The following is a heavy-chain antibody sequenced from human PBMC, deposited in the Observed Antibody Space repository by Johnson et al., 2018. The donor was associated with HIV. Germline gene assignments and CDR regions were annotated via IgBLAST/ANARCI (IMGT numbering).Heavy chain of an antibody. D-gene: IGHD2-15*01. Sequence: VQLVESGGGLIQPGGSLRLSCAASGFTVSSNYMSWVRQAPGKGLEWVSVIYSGGSTYYADSVKGRFTISRDNSKNTLYLQMNSLRAEDTAVYYCARAGPWASSPLPLDIWGQGTMVTVS. V-gene: IGHV3-53*01. CDR2: IYSGGST. J-gene: IGHJ3*02. CDR3: ARAGPWASSPLPLDI. CDR1: GFTVSSNY.